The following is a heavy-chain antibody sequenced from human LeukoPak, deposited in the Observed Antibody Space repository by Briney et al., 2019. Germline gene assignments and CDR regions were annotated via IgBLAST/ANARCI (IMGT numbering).Heavy chain of an antibody. CDR2: IYYSGST. CDR1: GGSISSVSYY. Sequence: PSETLSLTCTVSGGSISSVSYYWSWLRQPPGKGLEWIGYIYYSGSTNYNPSLKSRVTISVDTSKNQLSLKLSSVTAADTAVYYCARDPGYSSSWYPSSYWYFDLWGRGTLVTVSS. V-gene: IGHV4-61*01. D-gene: IGHD6-13*01. CDR3: ARDPGYSSSWYPSSYWYFDL. J-gene: IGHJ2*01.